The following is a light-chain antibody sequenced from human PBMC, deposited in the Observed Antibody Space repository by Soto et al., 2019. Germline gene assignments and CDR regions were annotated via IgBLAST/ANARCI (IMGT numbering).Light chain of an antibody. CDR3: QQYGSSPFT. V-gene: IGKV3-20*01. Sequence: EIVLTQSPGTLSLSPGERFTLSCRASESFSSSYLAWYQQKPGQAPRLLIYGASIRATGIPDRFSGRGSGTDFTLTISRLEPEDFAVYYCQQYGSSPFTFGPGTKVDIK. CDR2: GAS. CDR1: ESFSSSY. J-gene: IGKJ3*01.